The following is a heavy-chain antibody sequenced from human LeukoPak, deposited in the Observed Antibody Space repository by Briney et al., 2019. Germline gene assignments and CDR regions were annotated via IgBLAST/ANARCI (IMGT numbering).Heavy chain of an antibody. CDR3: ARVGRITMVRGVIRYYYYGMDV. CDR1: GFTVSSNY. Sequence: GGSLRLSCAASGFTVSSNYMSWGREAPGKGLEWVSVIYSGGSTYYADSVKGRLTISRDNSKNTLYLKMINLRAEDTAVYYCARVGRITMVRGVIRYYYYGMDVWGQGTTVTVSS. V-gene: IGHV3-66*01. D-gene: IGHD3-10*01. J-gene: IGHJ6*02. CDR2: IYSGGST.